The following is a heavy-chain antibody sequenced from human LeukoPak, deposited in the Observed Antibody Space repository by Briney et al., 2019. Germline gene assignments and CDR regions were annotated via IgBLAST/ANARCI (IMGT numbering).Heavy chain of an antibody. CDR2: IRQDGSEK. D-gene: IGHD3-22*01. V-gene: IGHV3-7*01. CDR1: GFTFSSYW. Sequence: GGSLRLSCAASGFTFSSYWMIWVRQAPGKGLEWVANIRQDGSEKYYVASVRGRFTISRDNAKNSLYLQMNSLRAEDTAVYYCARGISGYYYTEAYWGQGTLVTVSS. CDR3: ARGISGYYYTEAY. J-gene: IGHJ4*02.